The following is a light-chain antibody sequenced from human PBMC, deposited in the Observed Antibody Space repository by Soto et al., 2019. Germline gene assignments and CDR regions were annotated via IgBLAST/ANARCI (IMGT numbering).Light chain of an antibody. CDR3: KQYGSPPLT. CDR1: QIVSNNY. CDR2: GAS. V-gene: IGKV3-20*01. Sequence: EIVLTQSPGTLSFSPGERATLSCRASQIVSNNYLAWYQQKPGQAPRLLIYGASNRATGIPDRFSGSESGTDFTLTISRLEPDDFAVFYCKQYGSPPLTFGGGTKVDIK. J-gene: IGKJ4*01.